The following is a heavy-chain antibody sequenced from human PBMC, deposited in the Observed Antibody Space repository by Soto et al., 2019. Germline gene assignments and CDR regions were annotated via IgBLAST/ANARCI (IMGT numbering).Heavy chain of an antibody. Sequence: EVQLVESGGGLVQPGGSLRLSCAASGFTVSSNYISWVRQAPGKGLEWVSVIYSGGSTYYADSAKGRFTISRHNSKNTMNLQMNSMRAEDTAVYYCARGRECGCDCPNWFDSWGQGTLVTVSS. V-gene: IGHV3-53*04. CDR1: GFTVSSNY. D-gene: IGHD2-21*02. CDR2: IYSGGST. J-gene: IGHJ5*01. CDR3: ARGRECGCDCPNWFDS.